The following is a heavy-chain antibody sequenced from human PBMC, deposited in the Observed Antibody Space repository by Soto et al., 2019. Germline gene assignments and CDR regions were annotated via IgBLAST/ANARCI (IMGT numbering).Heavy chain of an antibody. CDR2: IIPIFGTA. Sequence: SSVNVSWKDSGGTFSSCAISWVRQAPVQGLDWVGGIIPIFGTANYAQKFQGRVTITADESTSTAYMELSSLRSEDTAVYYCARDPEFVFGRSYLDDWAQGTLVTVS. CDR3: ARDPEFVFGRSYLDD. V-gene: IGHV1-69*13. D-gene: IGHD3-3*01. J-gene: IGHJ4*02. CDR1: GGTFSSCA.